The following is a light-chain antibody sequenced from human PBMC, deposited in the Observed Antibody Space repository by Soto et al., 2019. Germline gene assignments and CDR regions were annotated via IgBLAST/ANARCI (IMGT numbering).Light chain of an antibody. J-gene: IGLJ2*01. CDR3: QVWDGSTVV. CDR2: RDS. Sequence: SYELTQPLSVSVALGQTASITCGGNKIGSKNVQWYQQKPGQAPVLVIYRDSNRPSGIPERFSGSNSGDTATLTISRAQAGDEADYYCQVWDGSTVVFGGGTKLTVL. V-gene: IGLV3-9*01. CDR1: KIGSKN.